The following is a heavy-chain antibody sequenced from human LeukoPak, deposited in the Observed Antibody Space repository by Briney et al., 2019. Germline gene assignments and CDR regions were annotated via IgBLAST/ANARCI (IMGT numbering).Heavy chain of an antibody. V-gene: IGHV1-2*02. D-gene: IGHD1-26*01. CDR1: GYTFTDYY. CDR3: ARGSALQGARFPFAY. Sequence: ASVKLSCNASGYTFTDYYMHWVRQPPGQRLEWIGWINPNRGDTKYAQNFQDRVTMTRDTSISTAYVELSGLTSDDTALYYCARGSALQGARFPFAYWGQGTLVTVSS. J-gene: IGHJ4*02. CDR2: INPNRGDT.